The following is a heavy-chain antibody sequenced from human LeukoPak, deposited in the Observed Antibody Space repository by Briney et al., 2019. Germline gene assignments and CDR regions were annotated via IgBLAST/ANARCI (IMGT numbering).Heavy chain of an antibody. J-gene: IGHJ4*02. CDR2: MNPNSGNT. CDR3: ARSHSSGWYPDY. V-gene: IGHV1-8*01. CDR1: GYTFTSYD. Sequence: ASVKVSCKASGYTFTSYDINWVRQATGQGLEWMGWMNPNSGNTGYAQKFQGRVTMTRNTSISTAYMELSSLRSEDTAVYYCARSHSSGWYPDYWGQGTLVTVSS. D-gene: IGHD6-19*01.